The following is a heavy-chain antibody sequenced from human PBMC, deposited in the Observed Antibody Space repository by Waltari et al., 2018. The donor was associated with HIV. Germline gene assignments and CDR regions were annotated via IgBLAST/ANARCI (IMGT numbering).Heavy chain of an antibody. J-gene: IGHJ4*02. V-gene: IGHV4-39*01. CDR1: SGSISSSSSY. Sequence: QVQLQESGPGLVKPSETLSLTCTVSSGSISSSSSYWGWIRQPPGRGLEWIGNIYDSGSTYYKPSLKSRVTISVDTAKNQFSLKLSSVTAADTAVYYCANLPFVYFDYWGQGTLVTVSS. CDR2: IYDSGST. CDR3: ANLPFVYFDY.